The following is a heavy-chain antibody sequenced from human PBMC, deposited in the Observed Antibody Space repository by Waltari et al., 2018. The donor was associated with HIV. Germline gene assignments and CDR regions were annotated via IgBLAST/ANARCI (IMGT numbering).Heavy chain of an antibody. D-gene: IGHD3-22*01. CDR1: GGSIRHNSSC. CDR2: IYNGGDT. V-gene: IGHV4-39*07. Sequence: QLQLQESGPGLVKPSETLSLTCTVSGGSIRHNSSCWAWIRRPPGEGLEWIGNIYNGGDTHYNPSLKSRVTMSVDTSKTQFSLKLSSVTAADTAVYYCARNYYDGSGQFWWGQGTLVTVSS. J-gene: IGHJ4*02. CDR3: ARNYYDGSGQFW.